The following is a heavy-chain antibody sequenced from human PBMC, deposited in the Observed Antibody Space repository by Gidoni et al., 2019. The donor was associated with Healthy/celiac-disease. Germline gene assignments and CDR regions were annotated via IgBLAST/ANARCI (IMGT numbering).Heavy chain of an antibody. J-gene: IGHJ4*02. D-gene: IGHD2-15*01. CDR1: GGSFSGYY. Sequence: QVQLPQWGAGLLKPSETLSLTCAVYGGSFSGYYWSWIRQPPGKGLEWIGEINHSGSTNDNPSRKSRVTISVDTSKNQFSLKLSSVTAAETAVYYCARGLVGIDYWGQGTLVTVSS. CDR3: ARGLVGIDY. V-gene: IGHV4-34*01. CDR2: INHSGST.